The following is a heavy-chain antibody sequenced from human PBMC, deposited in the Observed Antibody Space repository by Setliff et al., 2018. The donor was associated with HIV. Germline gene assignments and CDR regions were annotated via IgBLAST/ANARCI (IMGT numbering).Heavy chain of an antibody. V-gene: IGHV4-34*01. CDR3: AGDYGDYYFDY. J-gene: IGHJ4*02. D-gene: IGHD4-17*01. CDR2: INHSGST. CDR1: GGSFSGYF. Sequence: SETLSLTCAVYGGSFSGYFWSWIRQSPGKGLQWIGEINHSGSTTYNPSLKSRVTISVDTSKNQFSLKLSSVTAADTAVYYCAGDYGDYYFDYWGQGTLVPVSS.